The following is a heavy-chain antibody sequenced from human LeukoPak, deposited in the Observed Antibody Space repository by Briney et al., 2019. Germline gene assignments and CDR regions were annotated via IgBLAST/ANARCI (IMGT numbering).Heavy chain of an antibody. J-gene: IGHJ4*02. CDR1: GGTFSSYT. V-gene: IGHV1-18*01. D-gene: IGHD1-26*01. Sequence: ASVKDSCKASGGTFSSYTIGWVRQAPGQGLEWMGWISAYNGNTNYAQKLQGRVTMTTDTSTSTAYMELRSLRSDDAAVYYCARVPEWELLPFDYWGQGTLVTVSS. CDR3: ARVPEWELLPFDY. CDR2: ISAYNGNT.